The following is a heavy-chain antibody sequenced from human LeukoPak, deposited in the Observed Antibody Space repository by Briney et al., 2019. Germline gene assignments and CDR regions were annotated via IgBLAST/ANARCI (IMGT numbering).Heavy chain of an antibody. CDR3: ARAVGATIKYRAFDI. D-gene: IGHD1-26*01. CDR1: GGTFSSYA. J-gene: IGHJ3*02. Sequence: SVKVSCKASGGTFSSYAISWVRQAPGQGLEWMGRIIPIFGTANYAQKFQGRVTITTDESTSTAYMELSSLRSEDTAVCYCARAVGATIKYRAFDIWGQGTMVTVSS. V-gene: IGHV1-69*05. CDR2: IIPIFGTA.